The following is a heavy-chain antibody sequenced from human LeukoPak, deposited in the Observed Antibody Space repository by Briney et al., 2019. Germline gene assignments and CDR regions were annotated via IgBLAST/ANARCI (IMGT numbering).Heavy chain of an antibody. Sequence: ASVKVSCKASGGTFSSYAISWVRQAPGQGLEWMGWISAYNGNTNYAQKLQGRVTMTTDTSTSTAYMELRSLRSDDTAVYYCARVFSEYGSGSSVDYWGQGTLVTVSS. CDR2: ISAYNGNT. V-gene: IGHV1-18*01. CDR3: ARVFSEYGSGSSVDY. CDR1: GGTFSSYA. D-gene: IGHD3-10*01. J-gene: IGHJ4*02.